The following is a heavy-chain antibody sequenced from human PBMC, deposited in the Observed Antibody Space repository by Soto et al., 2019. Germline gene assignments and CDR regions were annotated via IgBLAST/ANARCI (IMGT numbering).Heavy chain of an antibody. CDR1: GGSISNYY. D-gene: IGHD5-18*01. V-gene: IGHV4-59*08. CDR2: IYYSGST. Sequence: SETLSLTCIVSGGSISNYYWSWIRQPPGKGLEWIGYIYYSGSTNYNPSLTSRVTISVDTSKNQFSLKLSSVTAADAAVYYCARHRYSYGVYFFDYWGQGTLVTVS. CDR3: ARHRYSYGVYFFDY. J-gene: IGHJ4*02.